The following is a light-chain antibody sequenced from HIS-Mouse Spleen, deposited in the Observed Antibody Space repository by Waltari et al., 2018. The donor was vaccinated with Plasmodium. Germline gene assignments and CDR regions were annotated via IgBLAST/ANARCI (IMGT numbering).Light chain of an antibody. V-gene: IGKV4-1*01. CDR3: QKYYSTPYT. CDR1: QSVLYSSNNKNY. CDR2: WAY. Sequence: DIVMTQSPDSLAGSLGERATINCKSSQSVLYSSNNKNYLAWYQQKPGQPPKLLIYWAYTRESGVPDRFSGSGSGTDFTLTISSLQAEDVAVYYCQKYYSTPYTFGQGTKLEIK. J-gene: IGKJ2*01.